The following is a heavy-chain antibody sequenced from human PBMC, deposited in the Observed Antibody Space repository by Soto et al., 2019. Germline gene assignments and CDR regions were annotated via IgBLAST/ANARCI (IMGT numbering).Heavy chain of an antibody. CDR1: GFTFISYS. J-gene: IGHJ4*02. CDR2: ISGGGSTT. CDR3: ARAGSYRFDY. V-gene: IGHV3-74*01. D-gene: IGHD3-16*02. Sequence: GGSLRLSCEGSGFTFISYSMNWVRQAPGKGLEWVSRISGGGSTTNYADSVKGRFTISRDNAKSTLYLQMNSLRAEDTAVYYCARAGSYRFDYWGQGTLVTVSS.